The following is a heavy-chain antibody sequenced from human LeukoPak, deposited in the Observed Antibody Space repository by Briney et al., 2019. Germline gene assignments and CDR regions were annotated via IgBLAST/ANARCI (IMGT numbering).Heavy chain of an antibody. J-gene: IGHJ4*02. CDR3: TRVVGRIAVAGTDY. V-gene: IGHV3-15*01. D-gene: IGHD6-19*01. CDR1: GFTFINAW. Sequence: PGGSLRLSCAASGFTFINAWMAWVRQAPGKGLEWVGRIKSRTDGGTTAYAPPVKGRFTISRDDSKSIAYLQMNSLKTEDTAVYYCTRVVGRIAVAGTDYWGQGTLVTVSS. CDR2: IKSRTDGGTT.